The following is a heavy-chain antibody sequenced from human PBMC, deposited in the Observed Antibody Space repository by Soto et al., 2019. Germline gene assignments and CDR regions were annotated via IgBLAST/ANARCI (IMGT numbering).Heavy chain of an antibody. V-gene: IGHV3-33*01. Sequence: SLRLSCAASGFTFSSYGMHWVRQAPGKGLEWVAVIWYVGSNKYYADSVKGRFTISRDNSKNTLYLQMNSLRAEDTAVYYCARVGMTTVVTPLRYGMDVWGQGTTVTVSS. D-gene: IGHD4-17*01. CDR2: IWYVGSNK. CDR1: GFTFSSYG. CDR3: ARVGMTTVVTPLRYGMDV. J-gene: IGHJ6*02.